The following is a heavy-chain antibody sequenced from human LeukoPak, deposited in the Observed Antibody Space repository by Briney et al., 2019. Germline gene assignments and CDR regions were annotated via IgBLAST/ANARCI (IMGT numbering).Heavy chain of an antibody. D-gene: IGHD2-15*01. J-gene: IGHJ4*02. CDR2: INPNSGGT. Sequence: ASVKVSCKASGYTFTGYYMHWVRQAPGQGLEWMGWINPNSGGTNYAQKFQGWDTMTRDTSISTAYMELSRLRSDDTAVYYCARDKGYCSGGSCYSLDYWGQGTLVTVSS. V-gene: IGHV1-2*04. CDR3: ARDKGYCSGGSCYSLDY. CDR1: GYTFTGYY.